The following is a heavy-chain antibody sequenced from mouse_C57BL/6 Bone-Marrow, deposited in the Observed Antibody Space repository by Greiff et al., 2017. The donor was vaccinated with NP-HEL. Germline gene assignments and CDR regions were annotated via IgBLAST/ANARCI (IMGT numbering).Heavy chain of an antibody. J-gene: IGHJ4*01. Sequence: EVKLMESGGGLVKPGGSLKLSCAASGFTFSDYGMHWVRQAPEKGLEWVAYISSGSSTIYYADTVKGRFTISRDNAKNTLFLQMTSLRSEDTAMYYCARDWGRAMDYWGQGTSVTVSS. CDR3: ARDWGRAMDY. CDR1: GFTFSDYG. V-gene: IGHV5-17*01. CDR2: ISSGSSTI.